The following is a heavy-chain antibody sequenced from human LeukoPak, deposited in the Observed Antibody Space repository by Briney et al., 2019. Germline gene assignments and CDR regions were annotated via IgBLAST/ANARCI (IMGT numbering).Heavy chain of an antibody. CDR2: IYTSGST. CDR3: ARSHAVYDILTGLDD. Sequence: SETLSLTCTVSGGSISGGSYYWSWIRQPAGKGLEWIGRIYTSGSTNYNPSLKSRVTISVDTSKNQFSLKLSSVTAADTAVYYCARSHAVYDILTGLDDWGQGTLVTVSS. V-gene: IGHV4-61*02. D-gene: IGHD3-9*01. J-gene: IGHJ4*02. CDR1: GGSISGGSYY.